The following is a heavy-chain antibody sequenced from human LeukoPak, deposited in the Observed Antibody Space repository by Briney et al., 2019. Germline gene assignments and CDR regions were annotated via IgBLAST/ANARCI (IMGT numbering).Heavy chain of an antibody. V-gene: IGHV4-59*01. Sequence: SETLSLTCTVSSGSISSYYWSWIRQPPGKGLEWIGYIYYSGSTNYNPSLKSRVTISVDTSKNQFSLKLSSVTAADTAVYYCASGGYPEDYWGQGTLVAVSS. D-gene: IGHD5-12*01. CDR3: ASGGYPEDY. J-gene: IGHJ4*02. CDR2: IYYSGST. CDR1: SGSISSYY.